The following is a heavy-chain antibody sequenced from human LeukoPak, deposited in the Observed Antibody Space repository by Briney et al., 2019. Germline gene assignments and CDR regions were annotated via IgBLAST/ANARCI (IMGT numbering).Heavy chain of an antibody. CDR3: ARDGWAHRPDYYMDV. CDR1: GDSISSDYY. CDR2: SYHSGIT. J-gene: IGHJ6*03. D-gene: IGHD3-10*01. V-gene: IGHV4-38-2*02. Sequence: SDTLSLTCTLSGDSISSDYYWGWIRQPPGQGLARIGTSYHSGITHYTPSLKSVVTISVDTSKNQFSLKLTSVTAAHTATYFCARDGWAHRPDYYMDVWGTGTTVTGSS.